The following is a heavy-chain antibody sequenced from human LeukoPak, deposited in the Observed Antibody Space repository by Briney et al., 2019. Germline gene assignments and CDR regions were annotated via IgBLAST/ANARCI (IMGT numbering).Heavy chain of an antibody. CDR2: IYYSGST. CDR3: ARVAPGIAAAGLDY. V-gene: IGHV4-59*08. D-gene: IGHD6-13*01. J-gene: IGHJ4*02. CDR1: GGSISSYY. Sequence: PSETLSLTCTVSGGSISSYYWSWIRQPPGKGLEWIGYIYYSGSTNYNPSLKSRVTISVDTSKNQFSLKLSSVTAADTAVYYCARVAPGIAAAGLDYWGQGTLVTVSS.